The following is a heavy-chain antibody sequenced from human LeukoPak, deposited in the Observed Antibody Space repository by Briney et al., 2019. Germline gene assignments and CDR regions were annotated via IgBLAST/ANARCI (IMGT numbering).Heavy chain of an antibody. CDR3: ARGGTIVATIPSYLRY. D-gene: IGHD5-12*01. CDR1: GYTLTSYD. Sequence: ASVKVSCKASGYTLTSYDISWVRQAAGQGLEWMGWMNPNSGNTGYPQKLQGRVTMTTDTSTSTAYMELRSLRSDDTAVYYCARGGTIVATIPSYLRYWGQGTLVTVSS. V-gene: IGHV1-8*02. CDR2: MNPNSGNT. J-gene: IGHJ4*02.